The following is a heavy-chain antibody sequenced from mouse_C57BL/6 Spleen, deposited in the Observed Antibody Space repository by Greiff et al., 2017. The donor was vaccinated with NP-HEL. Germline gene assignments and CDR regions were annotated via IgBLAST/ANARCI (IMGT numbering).Heavy chain of an antibody. Sequence: VQLQQSGPELVKPGASVKISCKASGYTFTDYYMNWVKQSHGKSLEWIGDINPNNGGTSYNQKFKGKATLTVDKSSSTAYMELRSLTSEDSAVYYCARSSHPSGFAYWGQGTLVTVSA. J-gene: IGHJ3*01. CDR2: INPNNGGT. CDR3: ARSSHPSGFAY. V-gene: IGHV1-26*01. CDR1: GYTFTDYY.